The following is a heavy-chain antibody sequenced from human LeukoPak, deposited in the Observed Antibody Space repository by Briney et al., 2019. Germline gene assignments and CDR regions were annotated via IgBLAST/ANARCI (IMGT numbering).Heavy chain of an antibody. CDR1: GLNFKFYA. D-gene: IGHD2-8*02. V-gene: IGHV3-23*01. Sequence: GGSLTLSCAVSGLNFKFYAMSWVRQAPGKGLEWVSGISGRGDSADYADSVKGRFTISRDNSKNTLYLRLNSLRVDDTATYYCVKDRYCPEVTCFGGGFEYWGQGTLVVVSS. CDR2: ISGRGDSA. CDR3: VKDRYCPEVTCFGGGFEY. J-gene: IGHJ4*02.